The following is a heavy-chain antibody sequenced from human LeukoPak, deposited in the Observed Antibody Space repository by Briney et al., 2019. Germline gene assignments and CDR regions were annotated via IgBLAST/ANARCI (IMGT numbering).Heavy chain of an antibody. V-gene: IGHV3-23*01. CDR1: GFTFSSYG. CDR2: ISGSGGST. Sequence: GGTLRLSCAASGFTFSSYGMSWVRQAPGKGLEWVSAISGSGGSTYYADSVKGRFTISRDNSKNTLYLQMNSLRAEDTAVYYCAKDITAMGDYWGQGTLVTVSS. CDR3: AKDITAMGDY. J-gene: IGHJ4*02. D-gene: IGHD5-18*01.